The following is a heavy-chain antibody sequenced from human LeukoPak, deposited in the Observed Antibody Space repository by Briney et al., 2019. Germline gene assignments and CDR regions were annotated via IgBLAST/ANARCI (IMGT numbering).Heavy chain of an antibody. CDR1: GFTFNNYW. J-gene: IGHJ4*02. CDR3: ARDRYLVY. CDR2: IKEDGSQR. D-gene: IGHD1-14*01. Sequence: PGGSLRLSCAASGFTFNNYWMSWVRQAPGKGLEWVANIKEDGSQRHYVDSVKGRFTISRDNAKKSVYLQMNSLRGEDTADCARDRYLVYWGQGTLVTVSS. V-gene: IGHV3-7*01.